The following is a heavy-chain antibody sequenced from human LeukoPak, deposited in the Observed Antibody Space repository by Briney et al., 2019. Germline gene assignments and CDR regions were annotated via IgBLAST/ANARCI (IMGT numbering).Heavy chain of an antibody. CDR3: AREDKELGLDVDGPFDI. J-gene: IGHJ3*02. D-gene: IGHD7-27*01. CDR2: INPNGGGT. Sequence: ASVKVSCKASGYTFTGYYLHWVRQAPGQELEWMGWINPNGGGTDYAQKFQGRVTMTRDTSISTAYMELSSLTSDDTAVYYCAREDKELGLDVDGPFDIWGQGTMVTVSS. V-gene: IGHV1-2*02. CDR1: GYTFTGYY.